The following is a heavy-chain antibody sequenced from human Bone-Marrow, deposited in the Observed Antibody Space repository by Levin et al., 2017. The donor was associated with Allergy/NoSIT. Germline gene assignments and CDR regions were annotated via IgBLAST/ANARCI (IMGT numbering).Heavy chain of an antibody. CDR2: LYYSGKT. CDR1: GGSISSSSFY. D-gene: IGHD3-3*01. CDR3: ARHNTFFGVVISSAEFDP. J-gene: IGHJ5*02. V-gene: IGHV4-39*01. Sequence: GSLRLSCTVSGGSISSSSFYWGWIRQPPGKGLEWIASLYYSGKTHYNPSLKSRVSISADMSKNEFALNLSSVTAADTAVYYCARHNTFFGVVISSAEFDPWGQGTLVTVSS.